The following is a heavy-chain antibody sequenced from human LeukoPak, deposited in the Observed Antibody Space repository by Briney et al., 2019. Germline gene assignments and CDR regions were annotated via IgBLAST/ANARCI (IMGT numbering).Heavy chain of an antibody. D-gene: IGHD6-13*01. CDR3: ATRSSSSWYYFDY. V-gene: IGHV4-38-2*02. CDR2: IYHSGST. CDR1: GYSISSGYY. Sequence: SETLSLTCTVSGYSISSGYYWGWIGQPPGKGLEWIGSIYHSGSTYYNPSLKSRVTISVDTSKNQFSLKLSSVTAADTAVYYCATRSSSSWYYFDYWGQGTLVTVSS. J-gene: IGHJ4*02.